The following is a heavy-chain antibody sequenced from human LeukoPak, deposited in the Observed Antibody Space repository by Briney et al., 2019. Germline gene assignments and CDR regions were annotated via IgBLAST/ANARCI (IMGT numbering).Heavy chain of an antibody. CDR3: ANLRGRGAYACSGASCYSY. D-gene: IGHD2-15*01. Sequence: GESLRLSCEASGFTFSGYAMSWVRQAPGKGLEWVSGVSGSGGGTYYTDSVKGRFTISRDNSKNTLFLQMNSLRVEDTAVYYCANLRGRGAYACSGASCYSYWGQGTLVTVSP. CDR2: VSGSGGGT. CDR1: GFTFSGYA. V-gene: IGHV3-23*01. J-gene: IGHJ4*02.